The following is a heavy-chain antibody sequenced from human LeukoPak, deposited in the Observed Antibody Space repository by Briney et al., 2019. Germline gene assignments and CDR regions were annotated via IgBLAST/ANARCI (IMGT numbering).Heavy chain of an antibody. CDR1: GGSISSSSYY. J-gene: IGHJ4*02. CDR2: IYYSGST. Sequence: SETLSLTCTVSGGSISSSSYYWGWIRQPPGKGLGWIGSIYYSGSTYYNPSLRSRVTISVDTSKNQFSLKLSSVTAADTAVYYCARLGGGYDNLFDYWGQGTLVTVSS. D-gene: IGHD5-12*01. CDR3: ARLGGGYDNLFDY. V-gene: IGHV4-39*01.